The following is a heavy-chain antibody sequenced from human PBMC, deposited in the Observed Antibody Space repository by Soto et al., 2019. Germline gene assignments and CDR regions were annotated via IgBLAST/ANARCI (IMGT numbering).Heavy chain of an antibody. CDR1: GASLSSYY. CDR3: VRDGTKNLRDRFEP. J-gene: IGHJ5*02. CDR2: IYATGDT. Sequence: QVVLQESGPGVVKPSDTLSLTCNVSGASLSSYYWSWIRQPPGKGLEWIGRIYATGDTDYNPSLKSRISMSVDMSKKQFSLTLRSVTAADTAIYYCVRDGTKNLRDRFEPWGRGILVTVSS. D-gene: IGHD1-26*01. V-gene: IGHV4-4*07.